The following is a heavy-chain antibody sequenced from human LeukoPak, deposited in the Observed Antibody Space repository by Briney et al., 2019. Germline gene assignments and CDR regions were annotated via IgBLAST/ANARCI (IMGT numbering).Heavy chain of an antibody. J-gene: IGHJ4*02. CDR3: AKDHSQSFDS. CDR1: GFTFTTYG. D-gene: IGHD2-21*01. V-gene: IGHV3-30*02. Sequence: PGGSLRLSCEASGFTFTTYGMHWVRQVPGKGLEWVAFIRYDGSDNYYVDSVKGRFTISRHNARSTLYLQMNSLRAEDTAVYYCAKDHSQSFDSWGQGTLVTVSS. CDR2: IRYDGSDN.